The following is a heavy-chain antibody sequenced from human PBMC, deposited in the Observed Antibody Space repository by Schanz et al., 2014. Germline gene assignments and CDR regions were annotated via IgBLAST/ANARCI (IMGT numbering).Heavy chain of an antibody. V-gene: IGHV1-69*02. Sequence: QVQPVQSGAEVKKPGSSVKVSCKASGGTFSPYTINWVRQAPGQGLEWMGRIIPSLGIRAYAQMFRGRVTITADQSPSPAYMALSDLRSEDTAVYYCAKGDGDNPGYWGQGTLVTVSS. D-gene: IGHD3-16*01. CDR2: IIPSLGIR. CDR1: GGTFSPYT. CDR3: AKGDGDNPGY. J-gene: IGHJ4*02.